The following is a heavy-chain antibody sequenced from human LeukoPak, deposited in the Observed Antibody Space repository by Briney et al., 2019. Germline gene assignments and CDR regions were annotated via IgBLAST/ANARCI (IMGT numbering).Heavy chain of an antibody. D-gene: IGHD6-19*01. CDR1: GFTFSNYA. Sequence: GGSLRLSCAASGFTFSNYAMSWVRQAPGKGLEWVSSISGSDGSTYYADSAKGRFTISRDNSKNTLYLQINSQRAEDTAVYYCAKGIRPVARTRFDYWGQGTLVTVSS. CDR2: ISGSDGST. V-gene: IGHV3-23*01. CDR3: AKGIRPVARTRFDY. J-gene: IGHJ4*02.